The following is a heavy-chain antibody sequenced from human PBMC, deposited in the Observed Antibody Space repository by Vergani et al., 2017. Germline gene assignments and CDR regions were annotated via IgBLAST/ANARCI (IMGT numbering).Heavy chain of an antibody. V-gene: IGHV3-30*18. J-gene: IGHJ6*02. CDR2: ISYDGSNK. Sequence: QVQLVESGGGVVQPGRSLRLSCAASGFTFSSYGMHWVRQAPGKGLEWVEVISYDGSNKYYADSVKGRFTISRDNSKNTLYLQMNSLRAEDTAVYYCAKEYYDFWSGYYYYGMDVWGQGTTVTVSS. CDR1: GFTFSSYG. D-gene: IGHD3-3*01. CDR3: AKEYYDFWSGYYYYGMDV.